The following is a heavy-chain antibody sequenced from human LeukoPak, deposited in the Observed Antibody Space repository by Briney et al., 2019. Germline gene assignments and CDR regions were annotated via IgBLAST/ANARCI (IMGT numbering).Heavy chain of an antibody. D-gene: IGHD3-10*01. V-gene: IGHV3-7*01. CDR3: AMGSFGDPLAL. CDR2: IKQDESEK. Sequence: GGSLRLSCAASGFSFSNYWISWVRQAPGQGLEWVANIKQDESEKYYLDSVKGRFTISRDNSKNMVYLQMNSLRVEDTAVYYCAMGSFGDPLALWGQGTLVTVSS. CDR1: GFSFSNYW. J-gene: IGHJ4*02.